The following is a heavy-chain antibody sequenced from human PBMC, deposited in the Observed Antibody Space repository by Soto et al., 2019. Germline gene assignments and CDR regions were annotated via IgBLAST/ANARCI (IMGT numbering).Heavy chain of an antibody. J-gene: IGHJ4*02. V-gene: IGHV4-59*04. Sequence: SETLSLTCTVSGGSISSYYWSWIRQPPGKGLEWIGTIYYSGATYYNLSLKSRVTMSVDTSKCQFSLKLKSVTAADTAVYYCARRGVFAVVWSFDYWGPGTLVTV. D-gene: IGHD3-3*01. CDR1: GGSISSYY. CDR2: IYYSGAT. CDR3: ARRGVFAVVWSFDY.